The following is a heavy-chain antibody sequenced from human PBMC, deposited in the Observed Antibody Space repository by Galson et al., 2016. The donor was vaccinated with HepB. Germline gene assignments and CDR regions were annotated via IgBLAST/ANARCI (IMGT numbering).Heavy chain of an antibody. CDR2: IIPILGTT. CDR1: GGTFTNYA. D-gene: IGHD1-26*01. CDR3: ARGVGSTGVDN. J-gene: IGHJ4*02. Sequence: SVKVSCKASGGTFTNYAFSWVRQAPGQGLEWMGGIIPILGTTNYAQKFQGRVTITADKSTSTAYMELSRLRSEDTAVYYCARGVGSTGVDNWGQGSLVTVSS. V-gene: IGHV1-69*06.